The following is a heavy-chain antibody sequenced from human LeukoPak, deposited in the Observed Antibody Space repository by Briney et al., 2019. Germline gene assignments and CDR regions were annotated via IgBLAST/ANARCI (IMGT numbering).Heavy chain of an antibody. Sequence: GGSLRLSCAASGFTFSDYYMSWIRQAPGKGLEWVSYISSSGSTIYYADSVKGRFTISRDNAKNSLYVHMNNLRAEDTAVYYCARDVEVRAFDWLLPAPVFDHWGQGALVTVSS. CDR1: GFTFSDYY. CDR2: ISSSGSTI. CDR3: ARDVEVRAFDWLLPAPVFDH. J-gene: IGHJ4*02. D-gene: IGHD3-9*01. V-gene: IGHV3-11*01.